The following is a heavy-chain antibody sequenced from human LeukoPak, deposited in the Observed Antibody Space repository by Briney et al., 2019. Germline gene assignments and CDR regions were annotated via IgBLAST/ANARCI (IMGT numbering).Heavy chain of an antibody. Sequence: PGGSLRLSCAASGFTYSTYAMNWVRQAPGKGLEWVSTISNSGGSTYYADSVKGRFTISRDNSKNTLYLQMNSLRAEDTAVYYCAKDREVVVPCYFDYWGQGTLVTVSS. CDR1: GFTYSTYA. CDR3: AKDREVVVPCYFDY. J-gene: IGHJ4*02. CDR2: ISNSGGST. D-gene: IGHD3-22*01. V-gene: IGHV3-23*01.